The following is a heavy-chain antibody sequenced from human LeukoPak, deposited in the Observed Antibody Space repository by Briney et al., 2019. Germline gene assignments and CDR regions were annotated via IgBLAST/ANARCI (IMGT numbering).Heavy chain of an antibody. Sequence: PSETLSLTCAVYVGSFSGYYWSWIRQPPGKGLEWIGEINHSGSTNYNPSLKSRVTISVDTSKNQFSLKLSSVTAADTAVYYCASKSRMATIGNWGQGTLVTVSS. CDR3: ASKSRMATIGN. J-gene: IGHJ4*02. D-gene: IGHD5-24*01. CDR1: VGSFSGYY. CDR2: INHSGST. V-gene: IGHV4-34*01.